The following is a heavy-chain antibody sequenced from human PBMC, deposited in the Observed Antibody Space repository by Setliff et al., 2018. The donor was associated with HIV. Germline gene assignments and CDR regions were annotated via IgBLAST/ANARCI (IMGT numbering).Heavy chain of an antibody. CDR3: ASLGYSYGPDFDY. J-gene: IGHJ4*02. V-gene: IGHV1-69*05. Sequence: SVKVSCKASGGTFSSYAISWVRQAPGQGLEWMGGIIPICGTANYAQKFQGRVTITTDESTRTAYMELSSLGPEDTAVYYGASLGYSYGPDFDYWGQGTLVTVSS. CDR1: GGTFSSYA. CDR2: IIPICGTA. D-gene: IGHD5-18*01.